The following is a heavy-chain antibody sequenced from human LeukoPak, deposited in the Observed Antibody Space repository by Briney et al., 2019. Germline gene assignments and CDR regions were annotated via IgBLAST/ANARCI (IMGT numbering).Heavy chain of an antibody. CDR1: GFNFDDYA. J-gene: IGHJ4*02. D-gene: IGHD3-3*01. V-gene: IGHV3-9*01. Sequence: HTGGSLRLSCAASGFNFDDYAMHWVRQAPGKGLEWVSGISWNSGSIGYADSVKGRFTISRDNSKNTLYLQMNSLRAEDTAVYYCAKVSTIFGVAKQLDYWGQGTLVTVSS. CDR2: ISWNSGSI. CDR3: AKVSTIFGVAKQLDY.